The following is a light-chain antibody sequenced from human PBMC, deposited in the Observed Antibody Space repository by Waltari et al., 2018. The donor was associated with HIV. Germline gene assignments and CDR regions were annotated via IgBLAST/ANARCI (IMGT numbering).Light chain of an antibody. V-gene: IGLV3-21*01. CDR2: DDN. CDR1: DLDTHS. CDR3: QVWISSNDVV. J-gene: IGLJ2*01. Sequence: SYALLQPLSVSAALAPTAVLTCGGSDLDTHSVLWYRQRPGQAPEVVRYDDNERPSGFSERFSGSNSGTTATLAISRVEAGDEADYYCQVWISSNDVVFGGGTKLTVL.